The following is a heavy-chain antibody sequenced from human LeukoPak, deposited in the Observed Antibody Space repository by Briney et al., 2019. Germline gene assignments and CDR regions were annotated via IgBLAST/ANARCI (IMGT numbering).Heavy chain of an antibody. CDR2: INWNRGSI. D-gene: IGHD4-17*01. V-gene: IGHV3-9*01. CDR3: AKDLHSRLTTAISSPYDY. Sequence: GGSLRLSCAASGFTFEDYAMHWVRQAPGKGLEWVAGINWNRGSIGYADSVKGRSTISRDNDKKSLYLQMNRLRAEDTGLYYCAKDLHSRLTTAISSPYDYWGQGTLVTVSS. J-gene: IGHJ4*02. CDR1: GFTFEDYA.